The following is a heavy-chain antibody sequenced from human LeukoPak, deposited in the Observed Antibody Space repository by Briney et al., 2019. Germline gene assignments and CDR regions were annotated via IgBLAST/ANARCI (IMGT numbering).Heavy chain of an antibody. V-gene: IGHV1-69*05. CDR2: IIPIFGTA. CDR3: ARGGGIYYDSSGSFDY. Sequence: SVKVSCKASGGTFSSYAISWLRQAPGQGLEWMGGIIPIFGTANYAQKFQGRVTITTDESTSTAYMELSSLRSEDTAVYYCARGGGIYYDSSGSFDYWGQGTLVTVSS. D-gene: IGHD3-22*01. CDR1: GGTFSSYA. J-gene: IGHJ4*02.